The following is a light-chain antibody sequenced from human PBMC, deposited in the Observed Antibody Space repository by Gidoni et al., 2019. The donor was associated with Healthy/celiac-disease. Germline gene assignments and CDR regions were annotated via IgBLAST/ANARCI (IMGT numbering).Light chain of an antibody. CDR1: YSSVGTNT. Sequence: QAVLTHPPSVSGTPGQGVTISCSGTYSSVGTNTVNWYQQFPGAAPRLLILNNSQRPSGVPDRFSGSKSGTSASLAISGLQSEDAADYFCASWEDTLNGPVFGGGTKVTVL. V-gene: IGLV1-44*01. CDR2: NNS. J-gene: IGLJ3*02. CDR3: ASWEDTLNGPV.